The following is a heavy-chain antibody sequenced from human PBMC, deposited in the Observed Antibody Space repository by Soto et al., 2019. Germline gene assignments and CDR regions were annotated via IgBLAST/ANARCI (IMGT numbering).Heavy chain of an antibody. CDR1: GFIFTDYW. CDR2: IKSDESTT. J-gene: IGHJ4*02. D-gene: IGHD3-22*01. V-gene: IGHV3-74*01. Sequence: EVQLVESGGGLVQPGGSLRLSCAASGFIFTDYWIHWVRQAPGKGLVSVSRIKSDESTTNYADSVWGRLTISRDNAKNAVYLQINSLRAEDTAVYYCARGARNYYDFDYWGQGTLVTVSS. CDR3: ARGARNYYDFDY.